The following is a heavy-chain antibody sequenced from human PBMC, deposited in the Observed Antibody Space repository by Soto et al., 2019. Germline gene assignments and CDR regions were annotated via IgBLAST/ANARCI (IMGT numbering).Heavy chain of an antibody. D-gene: IGHD3-10*01. CDR3: ATSAAKLWSFDY. CDR1: GYTFTSYD. V-gene: IGHV1-8*01. CDR2: MNPNTGNT. Sequence: ASVKVSCKASGYTFTSYDINWVRQAPGQGLEWMGWMNPNTGNTGYAQKFQGRFILTRDTSISTAYMELSSLTSEDTAEDYCATSAAKLWSFDYWGQGTLVTVSS. J-gene: IGHJ4*02.